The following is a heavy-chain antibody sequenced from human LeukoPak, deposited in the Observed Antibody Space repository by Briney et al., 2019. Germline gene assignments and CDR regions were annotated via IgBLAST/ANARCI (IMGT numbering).Heavy chain of an antibody. CDR3: ARDVGIGEYCSSTSCLPMDV. V-gene: IGHV1-69*01. J-gene: IGHJ6*03. CDR1: GGTFSSYA. CDR2: IIAIFGTA. Sequence: SVKVSCKASGGTFSSYAISWVRQAPGQGLEWMGGIIAIFGTANYAQKFQGRVTITADESTSTAYMELSSLRSEDTAVYYCARDVGIGEYCSSTSCLPMDVWGKGTTVTVSS. D-gene: IGHD2-2*01.